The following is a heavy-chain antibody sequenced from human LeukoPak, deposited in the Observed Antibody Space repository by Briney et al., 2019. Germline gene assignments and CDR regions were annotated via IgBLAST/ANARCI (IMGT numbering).Heavy chain of an antibody. Sequence: SETLSLTCDVSGGSIRSSNWWSWIRQPPGEGLEWIGEIYHSGSTKYNASLKSRVTISIDKSKNQFSLKLTSVTAADTAMYYCARHHLGDGYSYFYMDVWGKGTTVTVSS. CDR1: GGSIRSSNW. V-gene: IGHV4-4*02. CDR3: ARHHLGDGYSYFYMDV. CDR2: IYHSGST. J-gene: IGHJ6*04. D-gene: IGHD5-24*01.